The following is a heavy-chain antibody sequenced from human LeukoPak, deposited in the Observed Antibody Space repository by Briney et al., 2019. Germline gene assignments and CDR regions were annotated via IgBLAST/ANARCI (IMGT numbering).Heavy chain of an antibody. Sequence: ASVKVSCKASGGTFSSYAISWVRQAPGQGLEWMGWINPSSGGTRYAQKYQGRVTMTRDTSISTAYMELSRLTSDDTAMYYCARVLTPTVVTSNFDYWGQGTLVTVSS. CDR3: ARVLTPTVVTSNFDY. CDR1: GGTFSSYA. J-gene: IGHJ4*02. CDR2: INPSSGGT. D-gene: IGHD4-23*01. V-gene: IGHV1-2*02.